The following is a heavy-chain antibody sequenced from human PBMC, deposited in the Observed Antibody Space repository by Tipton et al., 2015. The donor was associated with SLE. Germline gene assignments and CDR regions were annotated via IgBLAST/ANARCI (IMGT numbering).Heavy chain of an antibody. J-gene: IGHJ4*02. Sequence: SLRLSCAAPGFNVDSSYMSWVRQAPGKGLEWVSVIYSGGSTDYADSVKGRFTISRDNSKNTLYLQMNSLRAEDTAVYYCAKGGPQYKIWPGGYFDYWGQGTLVTVSS. CDR1: GFNVDSSY. D-gene: IGHD5-24*01. CDR2: IYSGGST. CDR3: AKGGPQYKIWPGGYFDY. V-gene: IGHV3-53*05.